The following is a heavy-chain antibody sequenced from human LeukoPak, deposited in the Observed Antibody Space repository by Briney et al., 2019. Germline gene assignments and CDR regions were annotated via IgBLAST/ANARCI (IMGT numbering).Heavy chain of an antibody. CDR2: ISAYNGNT. V-gene: IGHV1-18*04. CDR1: GYTFTTYG. J-gene: IGHJ4*02. CDR3: ARLRGYSGYDYPNYFDY. Sequence: ASVMVSCKASGYTFTTYGISWVRQAPGQGLEWMGWISAYNGNTNYAQKLQGRVTMTTDTSTSTAYMELRSLRSDDTAVYFCARLRGYSGYDYPNYFDYWGQGTLVTVSS. D-gene: IGHD5-12*01.